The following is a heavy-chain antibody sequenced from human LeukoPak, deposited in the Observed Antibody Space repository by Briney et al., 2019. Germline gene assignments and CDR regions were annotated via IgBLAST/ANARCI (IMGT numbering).Heavy chain of an antibody. D-gene: IGHD6-19*01. V-gene: IGHV4-4*09. CDR3: ARAISSGWFKNAFDI. J-gene: IGHJ3*02. Sequence: PSETLSLTCTVSGGSISTYYWSWIRRPPGKGLEWIAYIHASGPTNYNPSLKSRITISVDTSKNQFSLNLSSVTAADTAVYYCARAISSGWFKNAFDIWGQGTMVTVSS. CDR2: IHASGPT. CDR1: GGSISTYY.